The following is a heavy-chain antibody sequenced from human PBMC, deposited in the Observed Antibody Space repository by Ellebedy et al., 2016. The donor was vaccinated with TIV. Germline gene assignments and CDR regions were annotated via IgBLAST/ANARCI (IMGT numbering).Heavy chain of an antibody. D-gene: IGHD4/OR15-4a*01. CDR3: ARWRHSNYGDPFDY. V-gene: IGHV1-69*04. Sequence: ASVKVSCKASGDTSSSCAISWVRQAPGQGLEWMGRLIPILGMTNYAQKFQGRVTITADKSTTTAYMELSSLRSDDTAVYYCARWRHSNYGDPFDYWGQGTLVTVSS. J-gene: IGHJ4*02. CDR2: LIPILGMT. CDR1: GDTSSSCA.